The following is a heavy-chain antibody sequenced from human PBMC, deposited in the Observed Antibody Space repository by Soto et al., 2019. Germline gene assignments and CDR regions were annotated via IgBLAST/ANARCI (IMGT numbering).Heavy chain of an antibody. V-gene: IGHV4-39*01. J-gene: IGHJ6*02. CDR3: ARLNGYCINTYCHCYYGMAV. D-gene: IGHD2-2*01. CDR2: IYSSENT. CDR1: GGSISRWFYY. Sequence: PETLXLTFTVPGGSISRWFYYWTWIPQHQGKGLEWIGTIYSSENTYYNPSLISRVTISVDTSKTQFSPRVSSVSAADTAVYCCARLNGYCINTYCHCYYGMAVWGQGTTVTVSS.